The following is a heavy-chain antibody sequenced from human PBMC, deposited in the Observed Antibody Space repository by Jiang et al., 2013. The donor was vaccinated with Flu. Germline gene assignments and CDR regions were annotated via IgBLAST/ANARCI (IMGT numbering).Heavy chain of an antibody. J-gene: IGHJ2*01. CDR2: IYYSGST. CDR3: ARGIGEVVVAATASWYFDL. CDR1: GGSISSYY. Sequence: GSGLVKPSETLSLTCTVSGGSISSYYWSWIRQPPGKGLEWIGYIYYSGSTNYNPSLKSRVTISVDTSKNQFSLKLSSVTAADTAVYYCARGIGEVVVAATASWYFDLWGRGTLVTVSS. V-gene: IGHV4-59*01. D-gene: IGHD2-15*01.